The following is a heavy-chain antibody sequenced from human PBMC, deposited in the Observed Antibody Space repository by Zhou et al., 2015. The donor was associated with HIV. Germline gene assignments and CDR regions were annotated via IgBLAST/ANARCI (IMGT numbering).Heavy chain of an antibody. J-gene: IGHJ6*02. V-gene: IGHV3-74*02. CDR2: INYYGSNT. CDR1: GFTFDDYG. D-gene: IGHD6-6*01. CDR3: VRLGAGQSSSPERGMDV. Sequence: EVQLEEAGGGLVPPGSSLRLSCTVSGFTFDDYGMHWVRQAPGKGLLWVSHINYYGSNTDYADSVKGRFTISRDNANNTLYLQMNSLRVDDTAVYYCVRLGAGQSSSPERGMDVWGQGTTVTVSS.